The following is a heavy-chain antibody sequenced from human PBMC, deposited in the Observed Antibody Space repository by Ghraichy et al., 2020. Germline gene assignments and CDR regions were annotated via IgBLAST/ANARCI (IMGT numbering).Heavy chain of an antibody. V-gene: IGHV4-34*01. Sequence: SQTLSLTCAVYGGSFSGYYWSWIRQPPGKGLEWIGEINHSGSTNYNPSLKSRVTISVDTSKNQFSLKLSSVTAADTAVYYCARPTESSSGWYYYYYGMDVWGQGTTVTVSS. J-gene: IGHJ6*02. D-gene: IGHD6-19*01. CDR2: INHSGST. CDR3: ARPTESSSGWYYYYYGMDV. CDR1: GGSFSGYY.